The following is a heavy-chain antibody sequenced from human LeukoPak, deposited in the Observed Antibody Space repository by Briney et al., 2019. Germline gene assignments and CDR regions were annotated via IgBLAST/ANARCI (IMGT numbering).Heavy chain of an antibody. CDR2: TIPILGTT. CDR3: ARDRIGSGSYYGPLPRHYYGMDV. Sequence: WASVNVSCTVSGGTFSTFGITWVRQAPGQGPEWMGGTIPILGTTNYAQKFQGRVSIIADESTRTAYMELSSLRFEDTAVYYCARDRIGSGSYYGPLPRHYYGMDVWGQGTTVTVSS. CDR1: GGTFSTFG. J-gene: IGHJ6*02. V-gene: IGHV1-69*13. D-gene: IGHD3-10*01.